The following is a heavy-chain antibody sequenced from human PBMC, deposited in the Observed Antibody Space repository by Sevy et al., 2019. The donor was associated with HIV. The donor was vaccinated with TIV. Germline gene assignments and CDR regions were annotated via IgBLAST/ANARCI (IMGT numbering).Heavy chain of an antibody. Sequence: GGSLRLSCAASGFTFSNAWMSWVRQAPGKGLEWVAVISYDGSNKYYADSVKGRFTISRDNSKNTLYLQMNSLRAEDTAVYYCAKDRFGYCSGGSCSHFDYWGQGTLVTVSS. J-gene: IGHJ4*02. D-gene: IGHD2-15*01. CDR2: ISYDGSNK. CDR3: AKDRFGYCSGGSCSHFDY. V-gene: IGHV3-30*18. CDR1: GFTFSNAW.